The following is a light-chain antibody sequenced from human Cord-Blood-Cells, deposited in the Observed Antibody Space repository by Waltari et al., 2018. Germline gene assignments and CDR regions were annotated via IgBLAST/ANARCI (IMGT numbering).Light chain of an antibody. V-gene: IGLV3-19*01. CDR2: VKN. J-gene: IGLJ3*02. CDR3: ISRDSSGNWV. Sequence: SSELTQDPALSVALGQTVRITCQGDSLRSHYASWYQQKPGQAPVPVIYVKNHRPLWNPDRFPRFRLSKPSSLTITGAQADDEADYYCISRDSSGNWVFGGETKLTVL. CDR1: SLRSHY.